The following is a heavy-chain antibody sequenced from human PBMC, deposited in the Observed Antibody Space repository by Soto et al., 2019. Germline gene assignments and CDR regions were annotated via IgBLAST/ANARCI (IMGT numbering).Heavy chain of an antibody. CDR2: IKSKTDGGTT. V-gene: IGHV3-15*07. CDR3: PTGLPAALSYYYYYGMDV. D-gene: IGHD2-2*01. CDR1: GFTFSNAW. Sequence: EVQLVESGGGLVKPGGSLRLSCAASGFTFSNAWMNWVRQAPGKGLEWVGRIKSKTDGGTTDYAAPVKGRFTISRDDSKNTLYLQMNSLKTEDTAVYYCPTGLPAALSYYYYYGMDVWGQGTTVTVSS. J-gene: IGHJ6*02.